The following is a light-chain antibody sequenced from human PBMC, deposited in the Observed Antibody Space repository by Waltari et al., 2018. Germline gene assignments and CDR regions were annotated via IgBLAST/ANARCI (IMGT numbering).Light chain of an antibody. CDR1: SRDVGTYNL. Sequence: QSALAQPASVSGSPGQSITISCTGPSRDVGTYNLVSWYQQHPGRAPNVLIYEGSERPSGVSSRFSGSKSGNTASLTISGLQAEDEADYYCCSYAGSSTVVFGGGTRLTVL. CDR2: EGS. CDR3: CSYAGSSTVV. J-gene: IGLJ2*01. V-gene: IGLV2-23*01.